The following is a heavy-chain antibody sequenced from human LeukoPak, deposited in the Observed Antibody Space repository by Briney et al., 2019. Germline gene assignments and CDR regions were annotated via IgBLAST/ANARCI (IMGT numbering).Heavy chain of an antibody. CDR2: ISSSSSYI. J-gene: IGHJ6*02. Sequence: GGSLRLSCAASGFTLSDHYMDWVRQAPGKGLEWVSSISSSSSYIYYADSVKGRFTISRDNAKNSLYLQMNSLRAEDTAVYYCARSKQGVYYYGMDVWGQGTTVTVSS. D-gene: IGHD1/OR15-1a*01. V-gene: IGHV3-21*01. CDR1: GFTLSDHY. CDR3: ARSKQGVYYYGMDV.